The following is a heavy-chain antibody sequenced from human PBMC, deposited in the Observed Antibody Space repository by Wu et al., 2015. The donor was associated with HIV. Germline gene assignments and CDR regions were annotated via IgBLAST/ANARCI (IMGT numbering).Heavy chain of an antibody. CDR3: ARALRPVADALELDF. CDR2: INHNGGGA. J-gene: IGHJ4*02. Sequence: QGQLVQSGAEVKKPGASVKVSCKASGYSFSDYGVHWVRQAPGQGLEWMGWINHNGGGATYAQRFQGRVAMTRDTPMSTAFMELSRLRFDDTAIYYCARALRPVADALELDFWGQGTLVTVSS. D-gene: IGHD6-19*01. V-gene: IGHV1-2*02. CDR1: GYSFSDYG.